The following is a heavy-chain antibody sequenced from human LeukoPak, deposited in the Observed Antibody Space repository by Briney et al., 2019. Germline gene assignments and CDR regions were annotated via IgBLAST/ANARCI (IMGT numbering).Heavy chain of an antibody. CDR1: GFTFSSYA. V-gene: IGHV3-30*09. Sequence: GGSLRLSCAASGFTFSSYAMHWVRQAPGKGLEWVAFISYDGSNKYSADSVKGRFAISRDNSKNTLFLQMNSLRAEDTAVYYCAKAAAYYYDTSGEQLDYWGQGTLVTVSS. J-gene: IGHJ4*02. CDR3: AKAAAYYYDTSGEQLDY. D-gene: IGHD3-22*01. CDR2: ISYDGSNK.